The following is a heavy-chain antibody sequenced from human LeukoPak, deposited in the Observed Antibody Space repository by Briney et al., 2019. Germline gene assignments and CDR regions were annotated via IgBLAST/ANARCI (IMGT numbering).Heavy chain of an antibody. V-gene: IGHV1-3*01. CDR2: INAGNGNT. J-gene: IGHJ3*02. CDR3: ARFGYSYGNDAFDI. Sequence: GASVKVSCKASGYTFTSYAMHWVRQAPGQRLGWMGWINAGNGNTKYSQKFQGRVTITRDTSASTAYMELSSLRSEDTAVYYCARFGYSYGNDAFDIWGQGTMVTVSS. D-gene: IGHD5-18*01. CDR1: GYTFTSYA.